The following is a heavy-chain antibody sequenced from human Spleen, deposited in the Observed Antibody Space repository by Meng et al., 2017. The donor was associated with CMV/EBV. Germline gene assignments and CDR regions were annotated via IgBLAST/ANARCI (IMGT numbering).Heavy chain of an antibody. CDR2: IYYSGST. J-gene: IGHJ6*02. CDR1: GGSISSYY. V-gene: IGHV4-59*12. D-gene: IGHD2-2*01. Sequence: SETLSLTCIVSGGSISSYYWSWIRQPPGKGLEWIGYIYYSGSTNYNPSLKSRVTISVDTSKNQFSLKLSSVTAADTALYYCARALYCSTTSCYRGSYYDLLTSRSLYNFYGMDVWGQGATVTVSS. CDR3: ARALYCSTTSCYRGSYYDLLTSRSLYNFYGMDV.